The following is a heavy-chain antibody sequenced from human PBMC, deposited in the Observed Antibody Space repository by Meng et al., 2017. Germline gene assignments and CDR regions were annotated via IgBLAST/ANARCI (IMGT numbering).Heavy chain of an antibody. Sequence: GGSLRLSCAASGFTFSKYAMHWVRQAPGKGLEWVAVISYDGSNKYYADSVKGRFTISRDNSKNTLYLQMNSLRAEDTAVYYCARDASDYGGVFDYWGQGTLVTVSS. V-gene: IGHV3-30*04. J-gene: IGHJ4*02. CDR1: GFTFSKYA. CDR2: ISYDGSNK. CDR3: ARDASDYGGVFDY. D-gene: IGHD4-23*01.